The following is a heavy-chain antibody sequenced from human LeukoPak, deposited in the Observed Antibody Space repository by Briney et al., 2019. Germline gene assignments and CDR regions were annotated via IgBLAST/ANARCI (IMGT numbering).Heavy chain of an antibody. CDR3: AKDDLRHSSSWSGAFDI. Sequence: PGGSLRLSCAASGFTFSSYGMHWVRQAPGKGLEWVAFIRYDGSNKYYADSVKGRFTISRDNSKNTLYLQMNSLRAEDTAVYYCAKDDLRHSSSWSGAFDIWGQGTMVTVSS. CDR1: GFTFSSYG. J-gene: IGHJ3*02. CDR2: IRYDGSNK. D-gene: IGHD6-13*01. V-gene: IGHV3-30*02.